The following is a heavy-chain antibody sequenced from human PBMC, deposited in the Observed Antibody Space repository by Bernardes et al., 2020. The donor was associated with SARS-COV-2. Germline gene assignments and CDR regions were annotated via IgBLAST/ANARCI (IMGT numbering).Heavy chain of an antibody. J-gene: IGHJ6*02. V-gene: IGHV3-15*07. CDR1: GFTFSNAW. CDR2: IKSKTDGGTT. Sequence: GGSLRLSCAASGFTFSNAWMNWVRQAPGKGLEWVGRIKSKTDGGTTDYAAPVKGRFTISRDDSKNTLYLQMNSLKTEDTAVYYCTTGSIAAAGKWWESYYYGMDVWGQGTTVTVSS. CDR3: TTGSIAAAGKWWESYYYGMDV. D-gene: IGHD6-13*01.